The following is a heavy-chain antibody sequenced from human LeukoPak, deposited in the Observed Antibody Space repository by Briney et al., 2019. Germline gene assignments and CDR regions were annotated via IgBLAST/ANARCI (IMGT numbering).Heavy chain of an antibody. V-gene: IGHV4-59*01. Sequence: SETLSLTCTVSGASITNYYWNWIRQPPGKGLEWIGFIYKTGSTNYNPSLRSRVSISLDTSKSQFSLKLNSVTAADTAVYYCARNDNGLGDANWFDPWSQGTLVTVSS. CDR1: GASITNYY. J-gene: IGHJ5*02. CDR2: IYKTGST. CDR3: ARNDNGLGDANWFDP. D-gene: IGHD2-8*01.